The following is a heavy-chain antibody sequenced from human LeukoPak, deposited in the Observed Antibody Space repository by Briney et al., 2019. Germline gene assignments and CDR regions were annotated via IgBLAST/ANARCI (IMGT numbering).Heavy chain of an antibody. V-gene: IGHV3-30*02. CDR3: GKGQADIEF. Sequence: PGGSLRLSCVVSGLTFSSFGMHWVRQAPGKGLEWVAYIWFDGSNKYYRDSVKGRFTLSRDNSKNTLYLQMNSLRAEDTAVYYCGKGQADIEFWGQGTLLTVSS. J-gene: IGHJ4*02. CDR1: GLTFSSFG. D-gene: IGHD6-19*01. CDR2: IWFDGSNK.